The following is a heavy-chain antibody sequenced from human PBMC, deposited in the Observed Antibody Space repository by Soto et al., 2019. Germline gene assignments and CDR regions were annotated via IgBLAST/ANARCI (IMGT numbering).Heavy chain of an antibody. J-gene: IGHJ4*02. Sequence: EVQLVESGGGLVKPGGSPRLSCAASGFTFSSYSMNWVRQAPGKGLEWVSSISSSSSYIYYADSVKGRFTISRDNAKNSLYLQMNSLRAEDTAVYYCARGGRGTTLYYFDYWGQGTLVTVSS. V-gene: IGHV3-21*01. CDR2: ISSSSSYI. CDR1: GFTFSSYS. CDR3: ARGGRGTTLYYFDY. D-gene: IGHD4-17*01.